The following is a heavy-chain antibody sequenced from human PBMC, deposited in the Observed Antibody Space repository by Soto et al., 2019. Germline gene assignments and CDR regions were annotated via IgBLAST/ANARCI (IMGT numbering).Heavy chain of an antibody. CDR3: AHISRENYDRTGYVYEGDPVDY. CDR1: GVSFTTAAVG. Sequence: QITLKQSGPTVVKPTQTLTLTCSFSGVSFTTAAVGVGWIRQPPGKALEWLALVYWNDIKRYSPSLRSRLTITKHTSKNQLVLTMTNMDPEATGTYYCAHISRENYDRTGYVYEGDPVDYWGQGILVTVSS. CDR2: VYWNDIK. V-gene: IGHV2-5*01. D-gene: IGHD3-22*01. J-gene: IGHJ4*02.